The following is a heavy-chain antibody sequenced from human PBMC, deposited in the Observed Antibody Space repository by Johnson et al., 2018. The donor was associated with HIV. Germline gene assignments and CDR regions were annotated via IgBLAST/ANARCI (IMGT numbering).Heavy chain of an antibody. CDR3: ASADVFDI. V-gene: IGHV3-48*03. Sequence: EHLVESGGGVVQPGGSLRLSCAASGFTFSTYAMHWVRQAPGKGLEWVSYISSSGSTIYYADSVKGRFTISRDNAKNSLYLQMNSLRVEDTAGYYCASADVFDIWGQGTVVTVSS. CDR1: GFTFSTYA. J-gene: IGHJ3*02. CDR2: ISSSGSTI.